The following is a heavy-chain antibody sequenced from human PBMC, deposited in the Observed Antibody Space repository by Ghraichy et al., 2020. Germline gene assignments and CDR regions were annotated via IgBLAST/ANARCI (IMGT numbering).Heavy chain of an antibody. J-gene: IGHJ6*02. D-gene: IGHD3-3*01. CDR3: ARGEILITIFGVVEFSHYGMDV. Sequence: ASVKVSCKASGYTFTSYGISWVRQAPGQGLEWMGWISAYNGNTNYAQKLQGRVTMTTDTSTSTAYMELRSLRSDDTAVYYCARGEILITIFGVVEFSHYGMDVWGQGTTVTVAS. CDR1: GYTFTSYG. V-gene: IGHV1-18*01. CDR2: ISAYNGNT.